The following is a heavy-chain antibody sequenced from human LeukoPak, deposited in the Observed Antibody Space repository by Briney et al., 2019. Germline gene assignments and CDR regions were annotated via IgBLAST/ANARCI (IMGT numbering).Heavy chain of an antibody. CDR2: FDPEDGET. CDR1: GYTLTELS. J-gene: IGHJ1*01. D-gene: IGHD2-15*01. V-gene: IGHV1-24*01. CDR3: ARGCSGGRCDEYFQH. Sequence: GASVKVSCKVSGYTLTELSMHWVRQAPGKGLEWMGGFDPEDGETIYAQKFQGRVTMTEDTSTDTAYMELSSLRSGDTAVYYCARGCSGGRCDEYFQHWGQGTLVTVSS.